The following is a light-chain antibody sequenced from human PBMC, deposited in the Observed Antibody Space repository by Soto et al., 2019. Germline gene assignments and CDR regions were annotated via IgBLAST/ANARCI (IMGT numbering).Light chain of an antibody. J-gene: IGLJ2*01. CDR1: SSNIGAGYH. CDR2: GND. V-gene: IGLV1-40*01. CDR3: QSYDSSLSASDVV. Sequence: QSVLTQPPSVSGAPGQRVTISCTGSSSNIGAGYHVHWFQQLPGTAPKLLIYGNDNRPSGVPDRFSGSKSGTSASLAITGLQAEDEADYYCQSYDSSLSASDVVFGGGTKVTV.